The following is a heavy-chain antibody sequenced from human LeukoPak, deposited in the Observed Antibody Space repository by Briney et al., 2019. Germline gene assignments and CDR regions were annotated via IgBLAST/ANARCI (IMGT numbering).Heavy chain of an antibody. CDR3: ARPRSGSLYDY. CDR2: INHSGST. Sequence: SETLSLTCTVSGGSVSSGSYYWSWIRQPPGKGLEWIGEINHSGSTNYNPSLKSRVTISVDTSKNQFSLKLSSVTAADTAVYYCARPRSGSLYDYWGQGTLVTVSS. D-gene: IGHD3-3*01. J-gene: IGHJ4*02. CDR1: GGSVSSGSYY. V-gene: IGHV4-39*07.